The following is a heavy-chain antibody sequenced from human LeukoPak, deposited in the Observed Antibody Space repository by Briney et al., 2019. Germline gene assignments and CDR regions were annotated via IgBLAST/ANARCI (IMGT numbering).Heavy chain of an antibody. D-gene: IGHD3-10*01. V-gene: IGHV4-59*01. J-gene: IGHJ6*02. Sequence: PSETLSLTCTVSGGSISSYYWSWIRQPPGKGLEWIGYIYYSGSTNYNPSLKSRVTISVDTSKNQFSLKLSSVTAADTAVYYCARGLVRGVIVSYYYYGMDVWGQGTTVTVSS. CDR1: GGSISSYY. CDR2: IYYSGST. CDR3: ARGLVRGVIVSYYYYGMDV.